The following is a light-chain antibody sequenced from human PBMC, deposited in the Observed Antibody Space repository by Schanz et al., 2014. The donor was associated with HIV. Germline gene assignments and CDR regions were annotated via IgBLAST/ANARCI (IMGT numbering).Light chain of an antibody. J-gene: IGKJ4*01. CDR2: AAS. V-gene: IGKV3-20*01. CDR3: QYFGNSGGT. Sequence: EIVLTQSPDTLSLSPGERATLSCRASQTVSSSSLAWYQQKPGQSPRLLIYAASTRATGISDRFSGTGSGTDFTLTISRLEPEDFAVYYCQYFGNSGGTFGGGTKVEIK. CDR1: QTVSSSS.